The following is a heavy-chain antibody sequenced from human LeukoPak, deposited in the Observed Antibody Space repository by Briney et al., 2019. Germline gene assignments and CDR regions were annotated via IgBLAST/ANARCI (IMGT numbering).Heavy chain of an antibody. CDR1: GFTFTNAW. J-gene: IGHJ4*02. CDR2: IKSKADGGTT. CDR3: TTTTMYYYDSSGLTL. D-gene: IGHD3-22*01. V-gene: IGHV3-15*01. Sequence: GGSLRLSCAASGFTFTNAWMTWVRQAPGKGLEWVGRIKSKADGGTTDYAAPVKGRFTISRDDSKNTLYLQMNSLKTEDTAVYYCTTTTMYYYDSSGLTLWGQGTLVTVSS.